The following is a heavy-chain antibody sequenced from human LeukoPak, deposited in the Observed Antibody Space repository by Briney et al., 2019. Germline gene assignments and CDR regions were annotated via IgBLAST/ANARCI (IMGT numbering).Heavy chain of an antibody. CDR1: GFTFSSYG. D-gene: IGHD6-13*01. V-gene: IGHV3-30*18. CDR2: ISYDGSNK. J-gene: IGHJ6*02. Sequence: SGGSLRLSCAASGFTFSSYGMHWVRQASGKGLEWVAVISYDGSNKYYADSVKGRFTISRDNSKNTLYLQMNSLRAEDTAVYYCAKDHSPPGYSSSWYGYYYYYGMDVWGQGTTVTVSS. CDR3: AKDHSPPGYSSSWYGYYYYYGMDV.